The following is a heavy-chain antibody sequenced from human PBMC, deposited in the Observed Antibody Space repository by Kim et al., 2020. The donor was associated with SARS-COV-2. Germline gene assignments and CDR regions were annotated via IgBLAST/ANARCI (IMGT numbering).Heavy chain of an antibody. Sequence: SLQSRVTISVDTSKNQFSLKLSSVTAAATAVYYCARVRTTMIVVVMYFDYWGQGTLVTVSS. J-gene: IGHJ4*02. V-gene: IGHV4-31*02. CDR3: ARVRTTMIVVVMYFDY. D-gene: IGHD3-22*01.